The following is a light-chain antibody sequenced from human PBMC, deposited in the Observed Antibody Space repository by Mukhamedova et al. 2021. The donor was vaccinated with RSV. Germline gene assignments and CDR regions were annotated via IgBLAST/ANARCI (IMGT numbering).Light chain of an antibody. CDR3: QQYSNYFRT. CDR2: KTS. Sequence: WYQRRVHGKAPRLLIYKTSSLESGVPSRFSGSGSGTEFTLTISSLQPDDFATYYCQQYSNYFRTFGQGTKVEVK. J-gene: IGKJ1*01. V-gene: IGKV1-5*03.